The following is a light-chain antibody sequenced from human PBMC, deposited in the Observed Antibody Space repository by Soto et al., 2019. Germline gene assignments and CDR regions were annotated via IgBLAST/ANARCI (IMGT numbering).Light chain of an antibody. CDR3: QQYFEWPPMT. Sequence: VMTQSPATLSVSPGERATLSCWVSETVATNLAWYQQKPGQAPRLLISGASTRAAGISDRFRGSGSGTEFTLTISSLRSEDSAIYYCQQYFEWPPMTFGQGTKVDIK. V-gene: IGKV3-15*01. CDR1: ETVATN. CDR2: GAS. J-gene: IGKJ1*01.